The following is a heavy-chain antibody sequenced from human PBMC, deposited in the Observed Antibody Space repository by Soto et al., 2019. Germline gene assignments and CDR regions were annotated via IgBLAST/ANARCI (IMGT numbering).Heavy chain of an antibody. J-gene: IGHJ4*02. CDR3: AKDRRLNYFDY. D-gene: IGHD2-8*01. V-gene: IGHV3-30*18. CDR2: ISYDGSNK. Sequence: GGSLRLSCAASGFTFSSYGMHWVRRAPGKGLEWVAVISYDGSNKYYADSVKGRFTISRDNSKNTLYLQMNSLRAEDTAVYYCAKDRRLNYFDYWGQGTLVTVSS. CDR1: GFTFSSYG.